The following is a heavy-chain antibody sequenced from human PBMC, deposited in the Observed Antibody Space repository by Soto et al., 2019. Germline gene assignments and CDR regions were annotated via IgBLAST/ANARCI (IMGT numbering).Heavy chain of an antibody. Sequence: GGSLRLSCAASGFTFSSYAMSWVRQAPGKGLEWVSAISGSGGSTYYADSVKGRFTISRDNSKNTLYLQMNSLRAEDTAVYYCAKVRRSNYYDSSGFDYWGQGTLVTVSS. J-gene: IGHJ4*02. D-gene: IGHD3-22*01. CDR2: ISGSGGST. V-gene: IGHV3-23*01. CDR1: GFTFSSYA. CDR3: AKVRRSNYYDSSGFDY.